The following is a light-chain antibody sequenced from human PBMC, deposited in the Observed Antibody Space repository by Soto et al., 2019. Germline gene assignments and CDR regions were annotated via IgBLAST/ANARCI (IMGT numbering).Light chain of an antibody. CDR3: SSYTSRSTLDYV. CDR2: EVS. V-gene: IGLV2-14*01. J-gene: IGLJ1*01. CDR1: SSDVGGYNY. Sequence: QSVLTQPASVSGSPGQSITISCTGTSSDVGGYNYVSWYQQHPGKAPKLMIYEVSNRPSGVSNRFSGSKSGNTASLTISGLQAEDEYDYYCSSYTSRSTLDYVFVSGTKVTVL.